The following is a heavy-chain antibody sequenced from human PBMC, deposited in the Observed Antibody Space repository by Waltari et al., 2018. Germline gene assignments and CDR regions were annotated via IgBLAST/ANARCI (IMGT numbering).Heavy chain of an antibody. Sequence: QITLKESGPTLVKPTQTLTLTCTFSGFSLSTSGVGVGWIRQPPGKALEWLALIYWNDDKRYSPSLKSRLTITKDTSKNQVVLTMTNMDPVDTATYYCALLQYNYYFDYWGQGTLVTVSS. CDR2: IYWNDDK. CDR1: GFSLSTSGVG. V-gene: IGHV2-5*01. D-gene: IGHD1-1*01. J-gene: IGHJ4*02. CDR3: ALLQYNYYFDY.